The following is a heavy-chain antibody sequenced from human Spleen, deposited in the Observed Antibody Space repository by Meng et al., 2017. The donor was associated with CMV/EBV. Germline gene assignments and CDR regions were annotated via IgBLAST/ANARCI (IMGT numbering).Heavy chain of an antibody. CDR3: ARLNSGYDEYYFDY. J-gene: IGHJ4*02. Sequence: SETLSLTCTVSGGSISSYYWSWIRQPPGKGLEWIGYVFYTGKINYNPSLKSRVTISVDTSKNQFSLKLSSVTAADTAVYYCARLNSGYDEYYFDYWGQGTLVTVSS. CDR2: VFYTGKI. D-gene: IGHD5-12*01. V-gene: IGHV4-59*12. CDR1: GGSISSYY.